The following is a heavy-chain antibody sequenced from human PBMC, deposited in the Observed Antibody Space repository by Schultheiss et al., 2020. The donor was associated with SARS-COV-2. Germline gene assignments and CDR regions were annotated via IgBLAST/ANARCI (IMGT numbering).Heavy chain of an antibody. D-gene: IGHD5-18*01. Sequence: SETLSLTCTVSGDSISSYYWSWIRQPAGKGLEWIGRIYTSGSTNYNPSLKSRVTMSVDTSKNQFSLKLSSVTAADTAVYYCARGSRDTAMAAFGYWGQGTLVTVSS. CDR1: GDSISSYY. J-gene: IGHJ4*02. CDR2: IYTSGST. V-gene: IGHV4-4*07. CDR3: ARGSRDTAMAAFGY.